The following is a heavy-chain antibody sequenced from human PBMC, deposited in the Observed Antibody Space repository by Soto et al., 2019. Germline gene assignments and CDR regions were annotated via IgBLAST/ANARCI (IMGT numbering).Heavy chain of an antibody. CDR2: IIPAFGTT. D-gene: IGHD2-2*02. CDR1: GGTFGIYA. CDR3: ARVPRQMLYGPTRDGMDG. Sequence: QVQLVQSGAAVSKPGSSVKVSCKASGGTFGIYAIGWVRQAPGQGLEWMGGIIPAFGTTKNAQKFQDRVDMTADESTNTVYMELRGLRLDDTAVYYCARVPRQMLYGPTRDGMDGWGQGTTLIVSS. J-gene: IGHJ6*02. V-gene: IGHV1-69*01.